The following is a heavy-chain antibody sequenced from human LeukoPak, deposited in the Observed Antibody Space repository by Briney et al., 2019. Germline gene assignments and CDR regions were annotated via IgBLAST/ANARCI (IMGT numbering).Heavy chain of an antibody. J-gene: IGHJ6*02. V-gene: IGHV3-43*02. CDR1: GYTFDVYA. Sequence: GGALRLSCAAPGYTFDVYAMHWVRQGLVKGMEWVSLITGEGGRIYYADSVKGRFTISRGNSKNSLYLQMSSLRTDDTALYYCAKSVDTGLYYYYGMDVWGQGTTVTVSS. CDR3: AKSVDTGLYYYYGMDV. D-gene: IGHD5-18*01. CDR2: ITGEGGRI.